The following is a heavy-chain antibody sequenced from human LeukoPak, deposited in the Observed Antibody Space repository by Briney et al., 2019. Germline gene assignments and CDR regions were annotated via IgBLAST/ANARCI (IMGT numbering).Heavy chain of an antibody. CDR2: ISDSNGST. J-gene: IGHJ3*02. Sequence: GGSLRLSCAASGFIFSSYARSWVRQAPGKGLEWVSAISDSNGSTYYADSVRGRFTISRDNSKNTLYLQMKSLRAEDTAVYYCAKVDRAGDSSGLDAFDIWGQGTMVTASS. D-gene: IGHD3-22*01. CDR3: AKVDRAGDSSGLDAFDI. V-gene: IGHV3-23*01. CDR1: GFIFSSYA.